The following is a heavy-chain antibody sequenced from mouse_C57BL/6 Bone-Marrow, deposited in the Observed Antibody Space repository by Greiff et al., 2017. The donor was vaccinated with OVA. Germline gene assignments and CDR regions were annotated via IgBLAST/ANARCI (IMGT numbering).Heavy chain of an antibody. V-gene: IGHV5-4*01. CDR2: ISDGGSYT. D-gene: IGHD2-4*01. Sequence: GKLMESGGGLVKPGGSLKLSCAASGFTFSSYAMSWVRQTPEKRLEWVATISDGGSYTYYPDNVKGRFTISRDNAKNNLYLQMSHLKSEDTAMYYCARDHYDYDTYFDVWGTGTTVTVSS. CDR3: ARDHYDYDTYFDV. J-gene: IGHJ1*03. CDR1: GFTFSSYA.